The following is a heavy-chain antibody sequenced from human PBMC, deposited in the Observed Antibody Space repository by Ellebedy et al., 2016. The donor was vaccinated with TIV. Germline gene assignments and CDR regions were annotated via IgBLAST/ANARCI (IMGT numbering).Heavy chain of an antibody. J-gene: IGHJ4*02. Sequence: GESLKISCTGSGYSFTTYWITWVRQMPGKGLEWMGRIDPSDSHTNYSPSFQGHVIISADKSISTAYLQWSSLKASDTAMYYCARHGGDSFAPLHYWGQGTLVTVSS. CDR2: IDPSDSHT. V-gene: IGHV5-10-1*01. D-gene: IGHD3-16*01. CDR1: GYSFTTYW. CDR3: ARHGGDSFAPLHY.